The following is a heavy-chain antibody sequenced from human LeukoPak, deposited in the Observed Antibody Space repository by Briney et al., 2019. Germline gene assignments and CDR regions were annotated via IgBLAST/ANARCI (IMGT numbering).Heavy chain of an antibody. D-gene: IGHD3-3*01. CDR1: GGSISSYY. CDR3: ARFSLLEWFDY. Sequence: SETLSLTCTVSGGSISSYYWSWIRQPPGKGLEWIGYIYYSGSTNYNPSLKSRVTISVDTSKSQFSLKLSSVTAADTAVYYCARFSLLEWFDYWGQGTLVTVSS. V-gene: IGHV4-59*01. J-gene: IGHJ4*02. CDR2: IYYSGST.